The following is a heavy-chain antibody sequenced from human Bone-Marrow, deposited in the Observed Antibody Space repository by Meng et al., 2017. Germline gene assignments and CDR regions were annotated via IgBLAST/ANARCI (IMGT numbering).Heavy chain of an antibody. Sequence: GESLKISCVASGFTFSDYWMSWVRQAPGEGLEWVANMKQDGSEKNYMDSVKGRFTISRDNARNSLYLQINSLRAEDTALYYCARERLYGSGSYNHWGQGTMVTVSS. D-gene: IGHD3-10*01. V-gene: IGHV3-7*01. CDR2: MKQDGSEK. CDR1: GFTFSDYW. J-gene: IGHJ3*01. CDR3: ARERLYGSGSYNH.